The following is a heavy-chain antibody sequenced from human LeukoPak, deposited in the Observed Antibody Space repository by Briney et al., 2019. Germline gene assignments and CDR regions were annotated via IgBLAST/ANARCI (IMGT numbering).Heavy chain of an antibody. CDR3: ARHSEWEPPDY. CDR2: IYPGDSDT. V-gene: IGHV5-51*01. J-gene: IGHJ4*02. CDR1: GYSFSSYW. D-gene: IGHD1-14*01. Sequence: PGESLKISCKGSGYSFSSYWIGWVRQMPGKGLEWMGVIYPGDSDTRYSPSFQGQVTISADKSITTAYLQWSTLKASDTAMYYCARHSEWEPPDYWGQGTLVTVSS.